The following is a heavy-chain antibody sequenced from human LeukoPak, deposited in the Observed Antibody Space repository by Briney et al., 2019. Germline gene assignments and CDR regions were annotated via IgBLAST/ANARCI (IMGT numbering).Heavy chain of an antibody. CDR3: ARGDYYAGGGRNWFDP. CDR2: IYYSGST. CDR1: GGSLSNRY. J-gene: IGHJ5*02. Sequence: PSETLSLTCTVSGGSLSNRYWSWLRQSPGKGLEWIGYIYYSGSTSYNPSLNSRVTFSMDTSKSQFSLKLNSVTAADTAVFYCARGDYYAGGGRNWFDPWSQGTLVTVSS. V-gene: IGHV4-59*11. D-gene: IGHD3-16*01.